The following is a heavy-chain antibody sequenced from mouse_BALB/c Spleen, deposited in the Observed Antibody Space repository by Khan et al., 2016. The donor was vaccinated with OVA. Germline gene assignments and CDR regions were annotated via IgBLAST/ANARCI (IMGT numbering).Heavy chain of an antibody. Sequence: EVQLVESGPGLVKPSQSLSLTCTVTGYSITSDYAWNWIRQFPGNKLEWMGYISYSGDTAYNPSLKSRISITRDTSKNQFFLQLNSVTTEDTATYCCASMILYYYGSKFEGYYFDYWGQGTTLTVAS. V-gene: IGHV3-2*02. D-gene: IGHD1-1*01. CDR1: GYSITSDYA. J-gene: IGHJ2*01. CDR3: ASMILYYYGSKFEGYYFDY. CDR2: ISYSGDT.